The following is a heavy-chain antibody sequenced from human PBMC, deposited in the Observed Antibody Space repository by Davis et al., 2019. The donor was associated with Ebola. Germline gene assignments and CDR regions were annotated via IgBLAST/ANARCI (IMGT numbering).Heavy chain of an antibody. CDR1: GYTFTNYG. J-gene: IGHJ4*02. Sequence: ASVKVSCKASGYTFTNYGISWVRQAPGQGLEWMGWISGYNGNRNFAQNFQDRVTMTTDTSTSTAYMELRSLRSGDTAVYYCATCRREYSYGTHFDYWGQGTLVTVSS. CDR3: ATCRREYSYGTHFDY. CDR2: ISGYNGNR. D-gene: IGHD5-18*01. V-gene: IGHV1-18*04.